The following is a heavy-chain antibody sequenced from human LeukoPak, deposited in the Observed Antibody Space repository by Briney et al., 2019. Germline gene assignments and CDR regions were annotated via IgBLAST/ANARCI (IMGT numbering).Heavy chain of an antibody. J-gene: IGHJ4*02. D-gene: IGHD6-19*01. Sequence: GGSLRLSCAASGFTFSSYSMNWVRQAPGKGLDWVSSISSSSSYIYYADSVKGRFTISRDNAKNSLYLQMNSLRAEDTAVYFCARRGPSVAGPYDYWGQGTLVTVSS. CDR3: ARRGPSVAGPYDY. V-gene: IGHV3-21*01. CDR1: GFTFSSYS. CDR2: ISSSSSYI.